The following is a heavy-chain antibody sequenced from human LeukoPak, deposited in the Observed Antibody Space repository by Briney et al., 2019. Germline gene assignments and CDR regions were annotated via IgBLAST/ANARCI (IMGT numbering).Heavy chain of an antibody. CDR2: ISDSGGST. CDR1: GFTFSSYD. Sequence: GGSLRLSCAASGFTFSSYDMSWVRQAPGKGLEWVSAISDSGGSTYYADSVKGRFTVSRDNSKNTLYLQMNSLRADDTAVYYCAKEVPDTGGYYCHYWGQGTLVTVSS. D-gene: IGHD3-22*01. CDR3: AKEVPDTGGYYCHY. J-gene: IGHJ4*02. V-gene: IGHV3-23*01.